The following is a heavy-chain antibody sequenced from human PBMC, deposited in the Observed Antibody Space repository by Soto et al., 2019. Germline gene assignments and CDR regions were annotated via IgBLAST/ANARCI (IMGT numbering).Heavy chain of an antibody. J-gene: IGHJ6*02. CDR2: IIPVFGIA. D-gene: IGHD2-2*01. Sequence: QVQLVQSGAEVKKPGSSVKVSCKASGGTFSRYSFTWVRQAPGHGLEWMGRIIPVFGIASYAQKFQGRVTITADKSTSXAXMXVSSLRSEDTAVYYCAREDRDRETGLVPAAIDGMDVWGQGTTVTVSS. CDR3: AREDRDRETGLVPAAIDGMDV. CDR1: GGTFSRYS. V-gene: IGHV1-69*08.